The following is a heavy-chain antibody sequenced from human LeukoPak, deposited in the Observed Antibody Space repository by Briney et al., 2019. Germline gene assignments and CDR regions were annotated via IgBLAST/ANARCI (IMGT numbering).Heavy chain of an antibody. D-gene: IGHD3-22*01. J-gene: IGHJ4*02. CDR3: ASGIVVVPSGY. V-gene: IGHV1-69*02. CDR1: GGTFSSYT. Sequence: SVEVSCKASGGTFSSYTISWVRQAPGQGLEWMGRIIPILGIANYAQKFQGRVTITADKSTSTAYMERSSLRSEDTVVYYCASGIVVVPSGYWGQGTLVTVSS. CDR2: IIPILGIA.